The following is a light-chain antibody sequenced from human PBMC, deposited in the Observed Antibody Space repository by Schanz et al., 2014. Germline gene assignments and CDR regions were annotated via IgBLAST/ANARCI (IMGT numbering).Light chain of an antibody. J-gene: IGLJ3*02. CDR2: DVS. CDR1: SGDVGGYNY. CDR3: SSYTSSRSRV. V-gene: IGLV2-14*03. Sequence: QSALTQPASVSGSPGQSITISCTGTSGDVGGYNYVSWYQQHPGKAPKLMIYDVSNRPSGVSNRFSGSKSGNTASLTISGLQAEGEANYYCSSYTSSRSRVFGGGTKLTVL.